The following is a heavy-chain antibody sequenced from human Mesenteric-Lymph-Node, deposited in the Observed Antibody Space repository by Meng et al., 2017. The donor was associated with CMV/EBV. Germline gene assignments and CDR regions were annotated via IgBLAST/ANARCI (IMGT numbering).Heavy chain of an antibody. CDR2: TSYDGSNK. CDR3: AKGGFAWGTGFLFYDY. D-gene: IGHD1-14*01. J-gene: IGHJ4*02. Sequence: GGSLRLSCAASGFTFSSYWMSWVRQAPGKGLDWVASTSYDGSNKYYADSVEGRFTISRDNSMNTLYLQINSLRAEDAAMYYCAKGGFAWGTGFLFYDYWGQGTLVTVSS. CDR1: GFTFSSYW. V-gene: IGHV3-30*18.